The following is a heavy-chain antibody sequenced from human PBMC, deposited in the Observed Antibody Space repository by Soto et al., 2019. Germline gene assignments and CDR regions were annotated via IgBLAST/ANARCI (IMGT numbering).Heavy chain of an antibody. D-gene: IGHD1-1*01. Sequence: SGPTLVKPTQTLTLTCTFSGFSLTTSGVGVGWIRQPPGKAPELIALIYWDDDKRYSPSLKSRLTITKDTSKNQVVLTMTNMDPVDTATYFCAHSFHSERWFDPWGQGTLVTVSS. CDR2: IYWDDDK. CDR3: AHSFHSERWFDP. J-gene: IGHJ5*02. V-gene: IGHV2-5*02. CDR1: GFSLTTSGVG.